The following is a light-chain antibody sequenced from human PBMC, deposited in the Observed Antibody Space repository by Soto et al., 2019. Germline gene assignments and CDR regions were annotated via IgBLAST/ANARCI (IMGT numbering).Light chain of an antibody. CDR1: QSVSIN. CDR2: GAS. J-gene: IGKJ2*01. Sequence: EIVMTQSPATMSVSPGERATLSCRASQSVSINLAWYQQKPGQAPRLLIYGASTRVTGIPARFSGSGSGTEFTLTISSLQSEDFAVYFCQQYNDWPPLYTFGQGTKLEIK. V-gene: IGKV3-15*01. CDR3: QQYNDWPPLYT.